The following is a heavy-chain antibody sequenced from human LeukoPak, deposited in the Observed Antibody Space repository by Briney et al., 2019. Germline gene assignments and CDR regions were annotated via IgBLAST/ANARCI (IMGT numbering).Heavy chain of an antibody. Sequence: ASVKVSCKASGYTFTAFYMHWVRQAPGQGLEWMGWINPNSGATDYAQKFQGRVTMTRDTSISTAYMELSRLRSDDTAVYYCARAHLIAAAGYNWFDPWGQGTLVTVSS. V-gene: IGHV1-2*02. CDR1: GYTFTAFY. CDR3: ARAHLIAAAGYNWFDP. D-gene: IGHD6-13*01. J-gene: IGHJ5*02. CDR2: INPNSGAT.